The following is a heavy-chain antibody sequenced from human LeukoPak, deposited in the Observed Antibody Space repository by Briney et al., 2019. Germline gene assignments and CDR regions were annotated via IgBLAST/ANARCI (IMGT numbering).Heavy chain of an antibody. CDR2: IYTSGST. J-gene: IGHJ3*02. CDR3: ASKPGNVDAFDI. V-gene: IGHV4-4*08. Sequence: KPSETLSLTCTVSGDSISSCYWTWIRQPAGKGLEWIGYIYTSGSTNYNPSLKSRVTISVDTSKNHFSLKLSSVTAADTAVYYRASKPGNVDAFDIWGQGTMVTVSS. CDR1: GDSISSCY. D-gene: IGHD1-14*01.